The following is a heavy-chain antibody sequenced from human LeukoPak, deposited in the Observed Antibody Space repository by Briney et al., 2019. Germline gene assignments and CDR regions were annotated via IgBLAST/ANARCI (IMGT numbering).Heavy chain of an antibody. V-gene: IGHV1-69*02. J-gene: IGHJ4*02. Sequence: SVKVSCKASGGTFSSYTISWVRQAPGQGLEWMGRIIPILGIANYAQKFQGRVTITADKSTSTAYMDLSSLRSEDTAVYYCARAYYGSGSYYVDYWGQGTLVTVSS. CDR3: ARAYYGSGSYYVDY. CDR1: GGTFSSYT. D-gene: IGHD3-10*01. CDR2: IIPILGIA.